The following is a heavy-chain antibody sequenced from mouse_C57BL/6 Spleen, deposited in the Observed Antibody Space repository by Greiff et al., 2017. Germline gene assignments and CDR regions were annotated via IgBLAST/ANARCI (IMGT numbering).Heavy chain of an antibody. J-gene: IGHJ2*01. Sequence: QVQLQQSGAELARPGASVKLSCKASGYTFTSYGISWVKQRTGQGLEWIGEIYPRSGNTYYNEKFKGKATLTADKSSSTAYMELRSLTSEDSAVYFCAREYYGSSLYYFDYWGQGTTLTVSS. CDR2: IYPRSGNT. V-gene: IGHV1-81*01. CDR1: GYTFTSYG. CDR3: AREYYGSSLYYFDY. D-gene: IGHD1-1*01.